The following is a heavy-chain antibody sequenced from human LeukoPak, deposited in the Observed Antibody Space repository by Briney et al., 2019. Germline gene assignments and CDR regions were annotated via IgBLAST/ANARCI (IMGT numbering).Heavy chain of an antibody. CDR2: IKQDGSHK. D-gene: IGHD5-18*01. Sequence: AGSLRLTCAASGFTFSSYCMTWVRQAPGKGLECVANIKQDGSHKYYVDPVKGRFTIARDNAKNSLYLQMNSLRADDTAVYCCARDAKYTYGPPFDYLGQGALASVSS. J-gene: IGHJ4*02. CDR3: ARDAKYTYGPPFDY. CDR1: GFTFSSYC. V-gene: IGHV3-7*04.